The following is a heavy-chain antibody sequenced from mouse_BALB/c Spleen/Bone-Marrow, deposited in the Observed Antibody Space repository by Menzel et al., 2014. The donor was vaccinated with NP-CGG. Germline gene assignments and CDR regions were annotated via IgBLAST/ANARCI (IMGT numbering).Heavy chain of an antibody. CDR3: ARHDYAY. Sequence: EVKLVESGGGLVKPGGSLKLSCAASGFTFSSYAMSWVRQTPEKRLEWVATISSGGSYTYYPDSVKGRFTISRDNAKNALYLQMGSLRSEDTAMYYCARHDYAYWGQGTLVTISA. V-gene: IGHV5-9-3*01. CDR1: GFTFSSYA. J-gene: IGHJ3*01. D-gene: IGHD2-4*01. CDR2: ISSGGSYT.